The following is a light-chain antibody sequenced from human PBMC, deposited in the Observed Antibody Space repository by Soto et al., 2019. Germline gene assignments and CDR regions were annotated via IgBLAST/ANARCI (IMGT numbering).Light chain of an antibody. CDR2: DAS. J-gene: IGKJ4*01. CDR1: QSVSSY. Sequence: EIVLTQSPATLSLSPGERATLSCRASQSVSSYLAWYQQKPGQAPRLLIYDASTRATGIPARFSGSGSGTDFTLTIRSLEPEDFAVYYCQHRSNWPLTFGGGTKVEIK. CDR3: QHRSNWPLT. V-gene: IGKV3-11*01.